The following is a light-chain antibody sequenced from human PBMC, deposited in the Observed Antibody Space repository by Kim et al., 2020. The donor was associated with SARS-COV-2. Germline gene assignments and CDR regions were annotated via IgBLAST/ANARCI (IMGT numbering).Light chain of an antibody. Sequence: SPGYRATLSCRASQTINNKLVWYQQKPGQAPRLLIYDATTRATGVPARFIGSGSETDFTLTISSLQSEDFAVYYCQQSNDWPPLTFGQGTKVDIK. CDR2: DAT. CDR1: QTINNK. V-gene: IGKV3-15*01. J-gene: IGKJ1*01. CDR3: QQSNDWPPLT.